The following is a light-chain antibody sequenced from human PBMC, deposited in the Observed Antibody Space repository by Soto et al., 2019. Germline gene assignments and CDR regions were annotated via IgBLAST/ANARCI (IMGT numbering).Light chain of an antibody. CDR3: QQRDNWPIT. CDR1: QSVSSY. V-gene: IGKV3-11*01. CDR2: DAS. J-gene: IGKJ5*01. Sequence: EIVLTQSPATLSLSPGERATLSCRASQSVSSYLAWYQQKPGQAPRLLIYDASNRATGIPARFSGSGSGTDFTLTISGLEPEDFAVYYGQQRDNWPITFGQGTRLEIK.